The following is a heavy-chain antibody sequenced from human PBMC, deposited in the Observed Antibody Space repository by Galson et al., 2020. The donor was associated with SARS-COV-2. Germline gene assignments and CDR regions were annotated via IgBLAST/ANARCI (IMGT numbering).Heavy chain of an antibody. V-gene: IGHV4-38-2*02. CDR2: IYHNGST. CDR1: GYSISSGYY. Sequence: SETLSLTCTVSGYSISSGYYWGWIRQPPGKGLESIGSIYHNGSTYYNPSLKSRVTISVDTSKNQFSLKLSSVTAADTAVYYCARLAGYWGQGTLVTISS. D-gene: IGHD6-19*01. J-gene: IGHJ4*02. CDR3: ARLAGY.